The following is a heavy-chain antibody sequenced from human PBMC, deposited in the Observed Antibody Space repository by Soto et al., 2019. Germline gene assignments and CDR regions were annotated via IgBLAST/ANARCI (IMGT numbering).Heavy chain of an antibody. CDR2: IYSGGST. J-gene: IGHJ4*02. V-gene: IGHV3-53*01. Sequence: EVQLVESGGGLIQPGGSLRLSCAASGFTVSSNSMSWVRQAPGKGLEWVSVIYSGGSTYYADSVKGRFTISRDNSKNTLYLQMNSLRAEDTAVYYCARFRYYDSSDSDYWGQGTLVTVSS. CDR3: ARFRYYDSSDSDY. D-gene: IGHD3-22*01. CDR1: GFTVSSNS.